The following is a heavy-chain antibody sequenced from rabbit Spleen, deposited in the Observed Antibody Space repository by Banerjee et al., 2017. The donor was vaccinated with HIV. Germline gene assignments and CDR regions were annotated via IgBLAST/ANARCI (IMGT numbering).Heavy chain of an antibody. CDR3: ARETSGGWGVVLYYFNL. Sequence: LEESGGGLVKPEGSLTLTCKASGFSFSDRDVMCWVRQAPGKGLQWIACINTDTGKAVYATWAKGRFTISKTSSTTVDLKMTSLTAADTATYFCARETSGGWGVVLYYFNLWGPGTLVTVS. CDR1: GFSFSDRDV. D-gene: IGHD4-1*01. CDR2: INTDTGKA. J-gene: IGHJ4*01. V-gene: IGHV1S45*01.